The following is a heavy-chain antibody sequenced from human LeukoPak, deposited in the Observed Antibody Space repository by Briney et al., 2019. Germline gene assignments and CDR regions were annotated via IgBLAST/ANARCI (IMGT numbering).Heavy chain of an antibody. Sequence: SETLSLTCTVSGGSFSSYYWSWIRQPPGKGLEWIGYIYYSGSTNYNPSLKSRVTISVDTSKNQFSLKLSSVTAADPAVYYCARDPHGSYYGSGIPAWGQGTLVTVSS. D-gene: IGHD3-10*01. V-gene: IGHV4-59*01. CDR1: GGSFSSYY. CDR2: IYYSGST. CDR3: ARDPHGSYYGSGIPA. J-gene: IGHJ4*02.